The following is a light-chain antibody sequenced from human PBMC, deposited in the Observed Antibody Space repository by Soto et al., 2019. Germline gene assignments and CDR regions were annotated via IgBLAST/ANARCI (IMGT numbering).Light chain of an antibody. CDR1: QSVSSNF. CDR3: QQYSSTPHT. CDR2: GAS. J-gene: IGKJ2*01. V-gene: IGKV3-20*01. Sequence: EIVLTQSPGTLSLSPGERATLSCRASQSVSSNFFAWYQQKPGQAPRLVIYGASSRPTGIPDRFSGSASETEFTLPISRLEPEDFAVYYCQQYSSTPHTFGQGTKLEIK.